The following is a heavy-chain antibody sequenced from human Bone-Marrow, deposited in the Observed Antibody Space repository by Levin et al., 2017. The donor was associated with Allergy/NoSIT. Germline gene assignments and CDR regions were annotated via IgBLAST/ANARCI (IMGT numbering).Heavy chain of an antibody. Sequence: SQTLSLTCTVSGGSINTGSGGYYWSWVRQHQGKGLEWIGFVNHRGSTYYMPSLKSRVTMSADTSKNQVSIKLTSVSDADTAVYYCARTWIQLLSGHQNWYFDLWGRGTLLTVSS. J-gene: IGHJ2*01. V-gene: IGHV4-31*03. CDR1: GGSINTGSGGYY. CDR2: VNHRGST. CDR3: ARTWIQLLSGHQNWYFDL. D-gene: IGHD5-18*01.